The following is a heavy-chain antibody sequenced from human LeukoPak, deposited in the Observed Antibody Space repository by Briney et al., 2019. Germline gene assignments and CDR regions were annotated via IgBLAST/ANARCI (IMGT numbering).Heavy chain of an antibody. CDR1: GFTFSDHA. CDR2: VGIAADT. J-gene: IGHJ4*02. D-gene: IGHD3-22*01. Sequence: PGGSLRLSCAASGFTFSDHAMHWVRQAPGKGLEWVSAVGIAADTFYPGSVRGRFTISRDNSKNTLSLQMNSLRAEDTAIYYCARDDYDSRGYYIYWGQGTLVTVSS. V-gene: IGHV3-13*01. CDR3: ARDDYDSRGYYIY.